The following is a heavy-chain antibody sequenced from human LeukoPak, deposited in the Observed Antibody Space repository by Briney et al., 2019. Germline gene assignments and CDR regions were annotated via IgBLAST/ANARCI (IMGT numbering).Heavy chain of an antibody. CDR3: AREVFGELLGMDY. J-gene: IGHJ4*02. Sequence: GGCLRLSCAASGFTFSSYEMNWVRQAPGKGLGWVSYISSSGSTIYYADSVKGRFTISRDNAKNSLYLQMNSLRAEDTAVYYCAREVFGELLGMDYWGQGTLVTVSS. CDR2: ISSSGSTI. CDR1: GFTFSSYE. D-gene: IGHD1-26*01. V-gene: IGHV3-48*03.